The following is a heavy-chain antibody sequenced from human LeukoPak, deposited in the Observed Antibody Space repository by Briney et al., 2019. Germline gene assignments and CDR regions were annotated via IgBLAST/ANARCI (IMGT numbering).Heavy chain of an antibody. CDR3: ARAYYYDSWYFDY. Sequence: SETLSLTCTVSGYSISSGYYWGWIRQPPGKGLEWIGTIYHSGTTYYNPSLKSRVTISVDTSKNQFSLKLSSVTAADTAVYYCARAYYYDSWYFDYWGQGTLVTVSS. CDR2: IYHSGTT. V-gene: IGHV4-38-2*02. CDR1: GYSISSGYY. D-gene: IGHD3-22*01. J-gene: IGHJ4*02.